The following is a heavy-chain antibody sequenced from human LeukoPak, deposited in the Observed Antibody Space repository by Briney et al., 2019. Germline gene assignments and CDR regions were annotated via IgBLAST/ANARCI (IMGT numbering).Heavy chain of an antibody. V-gene: IGHV4-39*01. Sequence: PSETLSLTCTAFTRYVTSTRYYWGWIRQAPGKGLEWIGGIIYSGNTYYNPSLKSRVTISVVTTNNQFSLKLTSVTSADTAVYFSGNHFHASGYVVDLWGQGTLVAVSS. J-gene: IGHJ5*02. D-gene: IGHD4-23*01. CDR3: GNHFHASGYVVDL. CDR2: IIYSGNT. CDR1: TRYVTSTRYY.